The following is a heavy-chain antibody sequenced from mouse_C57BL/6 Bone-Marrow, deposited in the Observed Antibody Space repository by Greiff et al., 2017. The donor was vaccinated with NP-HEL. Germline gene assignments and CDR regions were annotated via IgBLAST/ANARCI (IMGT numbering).Heavy chain of an antibody. Sequence: EVMLVESGGGLVQPGGSLKLSCAASGFTFSDYGMAWVRQAPRKGPEWVAFISNLAYSLYYADTVTGRFPISRENAKNTLYLEMSSLRSEDTAMYYCARHEGYYGSSDAMDYWGQGTSVTVSS. CDR1: GFTFSDYG. J-gene: IGHJ4*01. CDR2: ISNLAYSL. D-gene: IGHD1-1*01. CDR3: ARHEGYYGSSDAMDY. V-gene: IGHV5-15*01.